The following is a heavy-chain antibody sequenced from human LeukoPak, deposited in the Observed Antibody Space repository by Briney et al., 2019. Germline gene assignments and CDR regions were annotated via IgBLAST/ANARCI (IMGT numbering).Heavy chain of an antibody. J-gene: IGHJ1*01. CDR3: ARAGYSMDTEYFQH. CDR2: ISSSSSYT. D-gene: IGHD5-18*01. CDR1: GFTFSDYY. Sequence: GGSLRLSCAASGFTFSDYYMSWVRQAPGKGLEWVSYISSSSSYTKYADSVKGRFTISRDNAKNSLYLQMNSLRAEDTAVYYCARAGYSMDTEYFQHWGQGTLVTVSS. V-gene: IGHV3-11*06.